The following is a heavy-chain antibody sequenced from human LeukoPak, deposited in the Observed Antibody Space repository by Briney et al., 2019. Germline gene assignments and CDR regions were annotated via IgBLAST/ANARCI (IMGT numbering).Heavy chain of an antibody. J-gene: IGHJ4*02. D-gene: IGHD3-22*01. CDR3: ARVAHDSSGYMTLDY. Sequence: SETLSLTCTVSGGSISSGGYYWSWIRQHPGKGLEWIGYIYYSGSTYYNPSLKSRVTISVDTSKNQFSLKLSSVTAADTAVYYCARVAHDSSGYMTLDYWGQGTLVTVSS. CDR1: GGSISSGGYY. CDR2: IYYSGST. V-gene: IGHV4-31*03.